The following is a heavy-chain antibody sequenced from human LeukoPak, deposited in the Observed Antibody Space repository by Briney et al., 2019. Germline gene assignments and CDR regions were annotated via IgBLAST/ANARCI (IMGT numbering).Heavy chain of an antibody. Sequence: SETLSLTCKVSGGSISRYYWSWIRQPPGKGLEWIGYIYYNGRTDYNPSLRSRVTVSLHTSKTQFSLKLNSMTTADTAVYYCARDRWELLDSWGQGLLVTVSS. J-gene: IGHJ4*02. V-gene: IGHV4-59*01. CDR2: IYYNGRT. D-gene: IGHD1-26*01. CDR3: ARDRWELLDS. CDR1: GGSISRYY.